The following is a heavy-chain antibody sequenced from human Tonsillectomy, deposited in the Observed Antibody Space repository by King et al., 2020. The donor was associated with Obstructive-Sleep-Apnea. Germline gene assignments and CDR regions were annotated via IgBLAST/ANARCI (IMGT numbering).Heavy chain of an antibody. CDR3: ARSGRSSSGLFDY. Sequence: VQLQESGPGLVKSSETLSLTCAVSGGSISPYYWSWIRQSPGKGLEWIGYISYSGSTNYNPSLKSRVTISIDNSKNKFSLKLSSVTAADTAVYYCARSGRSSSGLFDYWGQGTLGTVSS. D-gene: IGHD3-10*01. CDR2: ISYSGST. V-gene: IGHV4-59*01. CDR1: GGSISPYY. J-gene: IGHJ4*02.